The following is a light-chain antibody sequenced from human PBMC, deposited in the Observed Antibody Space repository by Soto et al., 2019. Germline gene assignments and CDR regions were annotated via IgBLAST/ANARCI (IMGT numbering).Light chain of an antibody. Sequence: QSVLTQPASVSGSPGQSITISCTGSSSDVGAYNYVSWYLQHPGKAPKLLIYGVGNRPSGVSARFSGSKSGDTASLTISGLQADDEADYYCSSYAHGSIYVFGTGTKLTVL. CDR1: SSDVGAYNY. CDR3: SSYAHGSIYV. J-gene: IGLJ1*01. V-gene: IGLV2-14*01. CDR2: GVG.